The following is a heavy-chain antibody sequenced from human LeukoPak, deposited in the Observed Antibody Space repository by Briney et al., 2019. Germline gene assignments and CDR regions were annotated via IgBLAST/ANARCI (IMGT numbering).Heavy chain of an antibody. CDR1: GYTFTSYG. V-gene: IGHV1-18*01. CDR2: ISAYNGNT. Sequence: ASVKVSCKASGYTFTSYGISWVRQAPGQGLEWMGWISAYNGNTNYAQKLQGRVTMTTDTSTSTAYMELRSLRSDDTAVYYCAAEGTIFGVVPYGMDVWGQGTTVTVSS. D-gene: IGHD3-3*01. J-gene: IGHJ6*02. CDR3: AAEGTIFGVVPYGMDV.